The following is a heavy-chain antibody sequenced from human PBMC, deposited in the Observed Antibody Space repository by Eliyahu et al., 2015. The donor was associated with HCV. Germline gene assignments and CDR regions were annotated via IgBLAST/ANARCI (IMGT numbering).Heavy chain of an antibody. CDR1: GGSFTDYY. D-gene: IGHD5-12*01. J-gene: IGHJ4*02. CDR3: ARGDVLATMGFXDY. CDR2: INQSGGS. V-gene: IGHV4-34*01. Sequence: QVQLQQWGAGLLKPSETLSLTCAVYGGSFTDYYWNWIRQPPGKGLEWIGEINQSGGSYYNSSLKSRVTISLDTSKNQFSLKVKSVTVADTAVYYCARGDVLATMGFXDYWGQGNLVTVSS.